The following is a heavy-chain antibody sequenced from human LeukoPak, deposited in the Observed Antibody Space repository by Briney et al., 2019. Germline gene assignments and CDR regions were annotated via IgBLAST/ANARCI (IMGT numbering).Heavy chain of an antibody. CDR1: GGSISSYY. V-gene: IGHV4-59*08. Sequence: SETLSLTCTVSGGSISSYYWSWIRQPPGKGLEWIGYIYYSGSTNYNPSLKSRVTISVDTSKNQLSLKLSSVTAADTAVYYCARLPARMYGMDVWGQGTTVTVSS. D-gene: IGHD2-15*01. CDR2: IYYSGST. CDR3: ARLPARMYGMDV. J-gene: IGHJ6*02.